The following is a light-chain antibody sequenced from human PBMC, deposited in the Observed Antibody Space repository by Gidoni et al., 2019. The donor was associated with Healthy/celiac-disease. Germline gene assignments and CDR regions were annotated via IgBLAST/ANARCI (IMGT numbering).Light chain of an antibody. Sequence: QSALTQPASVSGSPGQSITISCTVTSSDVGSYNLVSWYQQHPGKAPKLIIYEVSKRPSGVSNRFSGSKSGNTASLTISGLQAEDEADYYCCSYAGSSTLVFGGGTKLTVL. CDR3: CSYAGSSTLV. J-gene: IGLJ2*01. CDR1: SSDVGSYNL. V-gene: IGLV2-23*02. CDR2: EVS.